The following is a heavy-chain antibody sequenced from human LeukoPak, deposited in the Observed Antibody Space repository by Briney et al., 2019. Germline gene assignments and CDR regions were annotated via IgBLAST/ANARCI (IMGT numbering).Heavy chain of an antibody. Sequence: SETLSLTCTVSGYSISSGYYWGWIRQPPGKGLEWIGGIFHSGTTYYNPSLKSRVIISVNTSKNQFSLKLSSVTAADTAVYYCARSGDGWFEDYWGEGSLVTVSS. CDR1: GYSISSGYY. D-gene: IGHD6-19*01. J-gene: IGHJ4*02. CDR3: ARSGDGWFEDY. V-gene: IGHV4-38-2*02. CDR2: IFHSGTT.